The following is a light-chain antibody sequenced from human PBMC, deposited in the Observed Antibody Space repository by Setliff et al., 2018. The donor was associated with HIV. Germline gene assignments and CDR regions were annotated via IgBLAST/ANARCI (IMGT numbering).Light chain of an antibody. CDR1: SSNIGAGYD. V-gene: IGLV1-40*01. Sequence: QSALTQPPSVSGAPGQRVTISCTGRSSNIGAGYDVHWYQQLPGTAPKVLIYDNTNRPSGVPDRFSGSKSGNSASLNISGLQAEDEADYYCCSYAGRYPYVFGIGTKVTVL. CDR3: CSYAGRYPYV. J-gene: IGLJ1*01. CDR2: DNT.